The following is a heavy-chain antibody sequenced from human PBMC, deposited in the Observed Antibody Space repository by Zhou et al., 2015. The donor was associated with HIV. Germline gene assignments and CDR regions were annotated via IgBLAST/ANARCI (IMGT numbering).Heavy chain of an antibody. CDR2: TYSSGAT. J-gene: IGHJ4*02. CDR3: VRSDFSR. CDR1: GFSFYDYA. D-gene: IGHD3-3*01. Sequence: EEHLAESGGGLVQPGGSLRLSCTASGFSFYDYAMNWVRQSPGGGLEWVSVTYSSGATYYADSVKGRFSVSRDASKNALYLLMDDVTGEDTAVYYCVRSDFSRWGPGTLVTVSS. V-gene: IGHV3-23*04.